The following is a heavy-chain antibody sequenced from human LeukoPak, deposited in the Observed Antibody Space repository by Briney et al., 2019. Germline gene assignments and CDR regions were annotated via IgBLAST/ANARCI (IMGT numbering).Heavy chain of an antibody. D-gene: IGHD2-2*02. CDR2: INPSGGST. CDR1: GYTFTSYY. V-gene: IGHV1-46*01. Sequence: ASVKVSCKASGYTFTSYYMHWVRQAPGQGLEWMGIINPSGGSTSYAQKFQGRVTMTKDTSTSTVYMELSSLRSEDTAVYYCARDPLVVVPAAISGNWYFDLWGRGTLVTVSS. J-gene: IGHJ2*01. CDR3: ARDPLVVVPAAISGNWYFDL.